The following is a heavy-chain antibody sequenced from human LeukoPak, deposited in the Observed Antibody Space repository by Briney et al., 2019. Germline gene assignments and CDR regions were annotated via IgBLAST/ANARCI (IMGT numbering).Heavy chain of an antibody. CDR1: RFDFHNFW. J-gene: IGHJ4*02. Sequence: SGGSLRLSCAASRFDFHNFWMSWVRQAPGKGLEWVANINQDGSAKNYADSVRGRFTISRNNAQNSLYLQMSSLRAEDTAVYYCARRRDYFDYLGQGTLVTVSS. CDR2: INQDGSAK. V-gene: IGHV3-7*01. CDR3: ARRRDYFDY.